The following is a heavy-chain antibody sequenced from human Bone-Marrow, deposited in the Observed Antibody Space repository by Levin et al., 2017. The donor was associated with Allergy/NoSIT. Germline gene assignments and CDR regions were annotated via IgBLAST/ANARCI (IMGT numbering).Heavy chain of an antibody. CDR2: ISSDGTDI. Sequence: GESLKISCAASGFASSDYFMSWIRQAPGKGLEWISYISSDGTDIYYADSVKGRFTISRDNARNSLFLHMSSLRAEDTAVYYCAREKGVQVITLEDYYFDLWGRGTRVTVSS. V-gene: IGHV3-11*01. D-gene: IGHD4-23*01. CDR3: AREKGVQVITLEDYYFDL. J-gene: IGHJ2*01. CDR1: GFASSDYF.